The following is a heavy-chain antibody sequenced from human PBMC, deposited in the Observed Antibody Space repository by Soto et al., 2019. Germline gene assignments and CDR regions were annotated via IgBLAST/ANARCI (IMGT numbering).Heavy chain of an antibody. Sequence: GGSLRLSCAASGFTVSSNYMSWVRQAPGKGLEWVSVIYSGGSTYYADSVKGRFTISRDNSKNTLYLQMNSLRAEDTAVYYCARSYQLLIYYYYGMDVWGQGTTVTVSS. D-gene: IGHD2-2*01. CDR2: IYSGGST. J-gene: IGHJ6*02. V-gene: IGHV3-53*05. CDR1: GFTVSSNY. CDR3: ARSYQLLIYYYYGMDV.